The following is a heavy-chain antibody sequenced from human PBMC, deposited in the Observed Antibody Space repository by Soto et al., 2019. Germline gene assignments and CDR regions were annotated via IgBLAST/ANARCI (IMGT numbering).Heavy chain of an antibody. Sequence: SETLSLTCTVSGGSISSYYWSWIRQPPGKGLEWIGYIYYSGSTNYNPSLKSRVTISVDTSKNQFSLKLSSVTAADTAVYYCARVLSYDFCIDEWGQGTLVTVSS. D-gene: IGHD3-3*01. CDR1: GGSISSYY. CDR2: IYYSGST. CDR3: ARVLSYDFCIDE. V-gene: IGHV4-59*01. J-gene: IGHJ4*02.